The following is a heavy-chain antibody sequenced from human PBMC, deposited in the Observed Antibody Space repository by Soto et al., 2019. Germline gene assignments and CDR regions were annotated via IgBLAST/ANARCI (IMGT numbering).Heavy chain of an antibody. Sequence: QVQLVQSGAEVKKPGSSVKVSCKASGGSFKNYAITWVRQAPGQGLEWVGGIIPIFGTANYAQGFQGRLTITADESTNSAYMQLSSLRSEDTAVYYCARDGGWLQPRNDLDFWGQGTLVTVSS. J-gene: IGHJ4*02. D-gene: IGHD5-12*01. V-gene: IGHV1-69*01. CDR3: ARDGGWLQPRNDLDF. CDR2: IIPIFGTA. CDR1: GGSFKNYA.